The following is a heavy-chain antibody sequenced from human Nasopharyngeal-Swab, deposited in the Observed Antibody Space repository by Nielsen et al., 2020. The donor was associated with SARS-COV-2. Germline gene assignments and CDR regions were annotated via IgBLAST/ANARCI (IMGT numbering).Heavy chain of an antibody. CDR1: GFSLTTDAVG. CDR3: AHCNWNYGGYYFDY. V-gene: IGHV2-5*02. Sequence: SGPTLVKPTQTLTLTCTFSGFSLTTDAVGVGWIRQPPGKALEWLALVYWDDDKRYSPSLKNRLTITKDTSKSQVVLTVTNVDPVDTATYYCAHCNWNYGGYYFDYWGQGAPVTVSS. CDR2: VYWDDDK. J-gene: IGHJ4*02. D-gene: IGHD1-7*01.